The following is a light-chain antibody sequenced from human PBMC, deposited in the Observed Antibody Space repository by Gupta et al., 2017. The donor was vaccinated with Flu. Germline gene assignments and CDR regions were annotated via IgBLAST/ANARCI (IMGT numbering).Light chain of an antibody. CDR2: GAS. CDR3: QQECSEHPLFT. J-gene: IGKJ2*01. CDR1: QSVSSSY. Sequence: EIVLTQSPGTLFLSPGEIATLSCRASQSVSSSYLAWYQQKPGQAPRLLIYGASSRATGIPDSFSSSGGATDGNLSISRRVPDDFEVYYGQQECSEHPLFTFGQGTKVDIK. V-gene: IGKV3-20*01.